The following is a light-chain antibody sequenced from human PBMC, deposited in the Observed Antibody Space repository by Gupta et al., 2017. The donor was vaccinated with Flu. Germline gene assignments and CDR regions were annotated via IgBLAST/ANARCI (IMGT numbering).Light chain of an antibody. CDR1: QSVSSW. CDR2: KAS. J-gene: IGKJ1*01. V-gene: IGKV1-5*03. Sequence: DIQMTQSPSTLSASVGDRVTITCRASQSVSSWLAWYQQKPGKAPKLLIYKASSLQSGVPLRFSGSGSETEFSLTISSLQADDFATYYCQQDFSESTFGQGTKVEIK. CDR3: QQDFSEST.